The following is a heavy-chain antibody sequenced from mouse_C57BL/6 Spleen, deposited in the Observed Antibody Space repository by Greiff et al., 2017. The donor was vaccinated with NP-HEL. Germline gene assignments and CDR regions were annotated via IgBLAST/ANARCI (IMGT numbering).Heavy chain of an antibody. D-gene: IGHD1-1*01. CDR2: IYPGDGDT. Sequence: VQLHQSGAELAKPGASVKISCKASGYAFSSYWMNWVKQRPGKGLEWIGQIYPGDGDTNYNGKFKGKATLTADKSSSTAYMQLSSLTSEDSAVYFCARNGITTVVDPFDYWGQGTTLTVSS. CDR3: ARNGITTVVDPFDY. J-gene: IGHJ2*01. CDR1: GYAFSSYW. V-gene: IGHV1-80*01.